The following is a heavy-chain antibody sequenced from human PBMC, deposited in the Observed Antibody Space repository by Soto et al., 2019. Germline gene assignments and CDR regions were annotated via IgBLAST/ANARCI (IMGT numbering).Heavy chain of an antibody. Sequence: ETLSLTCAVYGGSFSGYYWSWIRQPPGKGLEWIGEINHSGSTNYNPSLKSRVTISVDTSKNQFSLKLSSVTAADTAVYYCARGRPFLWYSGSWGDAFDIWGQGTMVTVSS. D-gene: IGHD1-26*01. CDR2: INHSGST. CDR3: ARGRPFLWYSGSWGDAFDI. J-gene: IGHJ3*02. V-gene: IGHV4-34*01. CDR1: GGSFSGYY.